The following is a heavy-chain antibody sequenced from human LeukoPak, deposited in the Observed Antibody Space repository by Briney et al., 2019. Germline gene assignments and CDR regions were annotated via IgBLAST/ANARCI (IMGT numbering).Heavy chain of an antibody. J-gene: IGHJ4*02. CDR2: IYYSGTT. V-gene: IGHV4-59*01. CDR1: GGSISSYY. Sequence: KLSETLSLTCAVYGGSISSYYWSWIRQPPGKGLEWIGYIYYSGTTNYNPSLESRVTISVDTSKNQFSLKLTSVTAADTAVYYCARHFGSGSKKYYFDYWGQGTLVTVSS. CDR3: ARHFGSGSKKYYFDY. D-gene: IGHD3-10*01.